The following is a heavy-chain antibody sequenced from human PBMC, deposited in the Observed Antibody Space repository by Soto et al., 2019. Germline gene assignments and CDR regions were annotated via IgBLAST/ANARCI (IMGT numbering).Heavy chain of an antibody. Sequence: SETLSLTCTVSGGSISSYYWSWIRQPPGKGLEWIGYIYYSGSTNYNPSLKSRVTISVDTSKNQFSLKLSSVTAADTAVYYCARVPYSSGWATVGGMDVWGQGTTVTVSS. J-gene: IGHJ6*02. CDR3: ARVPYSSGWATVGGMDV. D-gene: IGHD6-19*01. CDR2: IYYSGST. V-gene: IGHV4-59*01. CDR1: GGSISSYY.